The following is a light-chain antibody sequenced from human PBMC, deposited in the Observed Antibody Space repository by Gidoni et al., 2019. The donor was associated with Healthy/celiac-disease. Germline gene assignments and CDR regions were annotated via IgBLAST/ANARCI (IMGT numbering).Light chain of an antibody. CDR2: GAS. Sequence: VMTHSPATLSVSPGERATLSCRASQSVSSYLDWYQQKPGQAPRLLIYGASTRETGIPARFSGSGSGTEFTLTISSLQPEDFAVYYCQQYNNWPWTFGQGTKVEIK. CDR3: QQYNNWPWT. V-gene: IGKV3-15*01. J-gene: IGKJ1*01. CDR1: QSVSSY.